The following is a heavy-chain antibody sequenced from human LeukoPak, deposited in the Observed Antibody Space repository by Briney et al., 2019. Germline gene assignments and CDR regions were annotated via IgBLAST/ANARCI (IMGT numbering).Heavy chain of an antibody. V-gene: IGHV4-34*01. CDR2: IYYSGST. CDR1: GGSFSGYY. CDR3: ARIADP. Sequence: SETLSLTCAVYGGSFSGYYWGWLRQPPGKGLEWIGSIYYSGSTYYNPSLKSRVTISVDTSENQFSLKLSSVTAADTAVYYCARIADPWGQGTLVTVSS. J-gene: IGHJ5*02.